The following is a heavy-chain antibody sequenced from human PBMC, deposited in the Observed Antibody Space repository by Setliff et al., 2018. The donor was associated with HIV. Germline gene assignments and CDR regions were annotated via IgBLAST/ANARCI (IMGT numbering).Heavy chain of an antibody. CDR1: GGSIISSSYY. CDR2: MYYRGTT. CDR3: VRQGLTMNRGVPAPILYYFDY. Sequence: KASETLSLTCTVSGGSIISSSYYWGWIRQPPGKGLEWIGTMYYRGTTYNNPSLKSRVTFSADTSKNQFSLNLNSVTATDTAVYYCVRQGLTMNRGVPAPILYYFDYWGQGILVTVP. V-gene: IGHV4-39*01. J-gene: IGHJ4*02. D-gene: IGHD3-10*01.